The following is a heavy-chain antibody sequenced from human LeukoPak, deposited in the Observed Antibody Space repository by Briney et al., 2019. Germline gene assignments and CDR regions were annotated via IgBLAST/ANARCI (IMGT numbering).Heavy chain of an antibody. D-gene: IGHD6-6*01. CDR2: IYYSGST. J-gene: IGHJ5*02. V-gene: IGHV4-59*01. CDR3: AREGAWLRDSSSHNWFDP. CDR1: GGSISSYY. Sequence: SETLSLTCTVSGGSISSYYWSWIRQPPGKGLEWIGYIYYSGSTNYNPSLKSRVTISVDTSKNQFSLKLSSVTAADTAVYYCAREGAWLRDSSSHNWFDPWGQGTLVTVSS.